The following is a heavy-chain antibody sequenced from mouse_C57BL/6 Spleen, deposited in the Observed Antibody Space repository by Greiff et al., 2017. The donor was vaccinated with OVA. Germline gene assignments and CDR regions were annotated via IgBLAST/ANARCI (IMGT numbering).Heavy chain of an antibody. CDR1: GYTFTSYW. Sequence: QVQLQQPGAELVKPGASVKMSCKASGYTFTSYWITWVKQRPGQGLEWIGDIYPGSGSTNYNEKFKSKATLTVDTSSSTAYMQLSSLTSEDSAVYYCARSGNYVGYFDVWGTGTTVTVSA. J-gene: IGHJ1*03. CDR3: ARSGNYVGYFDV. CDR2: IYPGSGST. D-gene: IGHD2-1*01. V-gene: IGHV1-55*01.